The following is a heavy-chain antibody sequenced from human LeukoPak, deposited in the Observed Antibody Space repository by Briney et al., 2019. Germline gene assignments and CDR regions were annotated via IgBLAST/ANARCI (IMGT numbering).Heavy chain of an antibody. CDR3: ARKNYDFWSGYYKNWFDP. CDR2: IYHSGST. V-gene: IGHV4-59*08. CDR1: GGSISSYY. J-gene: IGHJ5*02. Sequence: PSETLSLTCTVSGGSISSYYWSWIRQPPGKGLEWIGSIYHSGSTYYNPSLKSRVTISVDTSKNQFSLKLSSVTAADTAVYYCARKNYDFWSGYYKNWFDPWGQGTLVTVSS. D-gene: IGHD3-3*01.